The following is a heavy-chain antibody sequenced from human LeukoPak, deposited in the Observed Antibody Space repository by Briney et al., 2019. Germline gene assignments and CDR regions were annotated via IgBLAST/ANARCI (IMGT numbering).Heavy chain of an antibody. CDR1: GYTFTGHY. CDR2: INPNNGGT. J-gene: IGHJ4*02. CDR3: ARGYALYSGRYIDFDY. V-gene: IGHV1-2*02. Sequence: GASVTVSCKASGYTFTGHYMHWVRQAPGQGLEWMGWINPNNGGTNYAQKFQGGVTMTRDTSISTAYMELSRLRSDDTAVYYCARGYALYSGRYIDFDYWGQGTLVTVSS. D-gene: IGHD1-26*01.